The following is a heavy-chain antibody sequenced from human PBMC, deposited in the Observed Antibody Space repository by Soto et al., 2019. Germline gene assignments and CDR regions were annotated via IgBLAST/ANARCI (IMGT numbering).Heavy chain of an antibody. CDR2: NYYSGST. CDR3: AREQMRFLGGMDV. J-gene: IGHJ6*02. D-gene: IGHD3-3*01. CDR1: GGSVSSGSYY. Sequence: QVQLQESGPGLVKPSETLSLTCTVSGGSVSSGSYYWSWIRQPQGKGLEWIGYNYYSGSTNYNATLESRDNISVDTSKSQFSLKQRSVTGADTAVYYCAREQMRFLGGMDVWGQGTTVTVSS. V-gene: IGHV4-61*01.